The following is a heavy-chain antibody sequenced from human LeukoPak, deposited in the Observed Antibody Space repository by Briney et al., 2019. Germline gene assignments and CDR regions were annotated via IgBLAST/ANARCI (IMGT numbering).Heavy chain of an antibody. Sequence: ASVKNSCKASGYTFRGNYIHWLRQAPGQGLEWMGWLDANNGDTKSAQKLQGRVTMSRDTSISTAYMDLSSLSPDDAAVYYCARDPSSVTLYFFDYWGQGTLVTVSS. J-gene: IGHJ4*02. D-gene: IGHD4-11*01. CDR3: ARDPSSVTLYFFDY. V-gene: IGHV1-2*02. CDR2: LDANNGDT. CDR1: GYTFRGNY.